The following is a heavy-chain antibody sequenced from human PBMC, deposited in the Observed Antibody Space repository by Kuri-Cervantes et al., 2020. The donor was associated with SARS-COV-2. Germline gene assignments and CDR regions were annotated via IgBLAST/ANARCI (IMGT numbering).Heavy chain of an antibody. Sequence: ASVKVSCKASGYTFTGYYMHWVRQAPGQGLEWMGIINPSGGSTSYAQKFQGRVTMTRDTSTSTVYMELSSLRSEDTAVYYCARAEGQNYGSGSYLTYLPDYWGQGTLVTVSS. CDR1: GYTFTGYY. CDR2: INPSGGST. V-gene: IGHV1-46*01. CDR3: ARAEGQNYGSGSYLTYLPDY. J-gene: IGHJ4*02. D-gene: IGHD3-10*01.